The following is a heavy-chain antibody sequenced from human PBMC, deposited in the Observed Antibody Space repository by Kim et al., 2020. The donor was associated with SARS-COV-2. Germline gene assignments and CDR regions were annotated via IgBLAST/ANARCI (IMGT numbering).Heavy chain of an antibody. CDR1: GFTFSSYA. J-gene: IGHJ6*04. V-gene: IGHV3-30-3*01. D-gene: IGHD6-13*01. CDR3: ARDLAAAGTRTGV. Sequence: GGSLRLSCAASGFTFSSYAMHWVRQAPGKGLEWVAVISYDGSNKYYADSVKGRFTISRDNSKNTLYLQMNSLRAEDTAVYYCARDLAAAGTRTGVWGKGTTVTVSS. CDR2: ISYDGSNK.